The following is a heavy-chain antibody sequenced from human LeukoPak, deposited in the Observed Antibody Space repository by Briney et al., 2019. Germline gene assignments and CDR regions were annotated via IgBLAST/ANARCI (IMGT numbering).Heavy chain of an antibody. CDR2: INPNSGGT. V-gene: IGHV1-2*02. CDR1: GCTFTGYY. J-gene: IGHJ3*02. CDR3: ASGYYYGSGPRDAFDI. D-gene: IGHD3-10*01. Sequence: ASVKVSCKASGCTFTGYYMHWVRQAPGQGLEWMGWINPNSGGTNYAQKFQGRVTMTRDTSISTAYMELSRLRSDDTAVYYCASGYYYGSGPRDAFDIWGQGTMVTVSS.